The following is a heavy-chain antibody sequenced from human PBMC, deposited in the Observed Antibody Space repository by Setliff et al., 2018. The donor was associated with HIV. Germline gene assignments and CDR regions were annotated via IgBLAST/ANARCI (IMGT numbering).Heavy chain of an antibody. CDR3: ARVGEPLLLGFEF. Sequence: SETLSLTCAVYGGAFRGFYWSWIRQPPGKGLEYIGEVDDSGGSNYPPSLQLRVSISVDPSTPPFSLRLRSVTAADTAVYYCARVGEPLLLGFEFWGQGT. D-gene: IGHD3-10*01. V-gene: IGHV4-34*01. CDR1: GGAFRGFY. J-gene: IGHJ4*02. CDR2: VDDSGGS.